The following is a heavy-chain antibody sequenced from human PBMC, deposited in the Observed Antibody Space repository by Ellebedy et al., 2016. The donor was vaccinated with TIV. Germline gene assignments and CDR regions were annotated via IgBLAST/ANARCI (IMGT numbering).Heavy chain of an antibody. CDR2: IKQDGSEK. J-gene: IGHJ4*03. Sequence: GESLKISCAASGFTFSSYWMSWVRQAPGKGLEWVANIKQDGSEKYYVDSVKGRFTISRDNAKNSLYLQMNSLRAEDTAVYYCAGRAYNWNDGSLFDYWGQGTTITVSS. V-gene: IGHV3-7*03. CDR3: AGRAYNWNDGSLFDY. CDR1: GFTFSSYW. D-gene: IGHD1-1*01.